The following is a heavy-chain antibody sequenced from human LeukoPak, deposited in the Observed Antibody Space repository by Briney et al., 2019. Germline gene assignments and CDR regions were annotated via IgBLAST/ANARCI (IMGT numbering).Heavy chain of an antibody. CDR3: ARINLGDYVWGSYRYPFDY. Sequence: ASVKVSCKASGYTFTGYYMHLVRQAPGQGLEWMGRINPNSGGTNYAQEFQGRVTMTRDTSISTAYMELSRLRSDDTAVYYCARINLGDYVWGSYRYPFDYWGQGTLVTVSS. J-gene: IGHJ4*02. V-gene: IGHV1-2*06. CDR1: GYTFTGYY. CDR2: INPNSGGT. D-gene: IGHD3-16*02.